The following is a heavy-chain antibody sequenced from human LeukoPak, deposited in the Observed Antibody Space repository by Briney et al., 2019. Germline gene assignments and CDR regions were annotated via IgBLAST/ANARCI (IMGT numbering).Heavy chain of an antibody. D-gene: IGHD2-21*02. CDR3: ARYGGDYYFDY. Sequence: GGSLRLSCAASGFTFSRYWMSWVRQAPGKGLEWVANINQDGSEKYYVDSVKGRFTISRDNAKNSLYLQMNSLRAEDTAVYYCARYGGDYYFDYWGQGTLVTVSS. CDR2: INQDGSEK. V-gene: IGHV3-7*01. J-gene: IGHJ4*02. CDR1: GFTFSRYW.